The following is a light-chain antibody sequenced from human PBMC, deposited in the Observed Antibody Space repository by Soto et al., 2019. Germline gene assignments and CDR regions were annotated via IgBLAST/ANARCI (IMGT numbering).Light chain of an antibody. Sequence: DVQMTQSPSTLSASVGDRVTITCRASQTISSWVAWYQQKPRKAPKLLIYKASSLESGVPSRFSGSGYGTEFTLTISSLQPDDVAHDYCQPYNRYWYTFGQGTKLEIK. CDR1: QTISSW. CDR2: KAS. CDR3: QPYNRYWYT. J-gene: IGKJ2*01. V-gene: IGKV1-5*03.